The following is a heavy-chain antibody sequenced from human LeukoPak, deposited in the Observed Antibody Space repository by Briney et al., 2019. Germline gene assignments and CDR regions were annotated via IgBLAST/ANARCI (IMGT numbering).Heavy chain of an antibody. Sequence: SETLSLTCAVSGYSISSGYYWGWIRQPPGKGLEWIGSIYHSGSTYYNPSLKSRVTISVDTSKNQFSLKLSSVTAADTAVYYCARYSYNYYDSSGYYDDAFDIWGQGTMVTFSS. CDR2: IYHSGST. CDR1: GYSISSGYY. D-gene: IGHD3-22*01. CDR3: ARYSYNYYDSSGYYDDAFDI. J-gene: IGHJ3*02. V-gene: IGHV4-38-2*01.